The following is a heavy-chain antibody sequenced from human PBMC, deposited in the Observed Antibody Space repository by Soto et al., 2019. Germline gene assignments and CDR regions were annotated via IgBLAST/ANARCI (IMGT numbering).Heavy chain of an antibody. CDR3: ARDHRPRSIAVAGTGTETTDY. D-gene: IGHD6-19*01. CDR2: INPSGGST. CDR1: GYTFTSYY. V-gene: IGHV1-46*01. Sequence: QVQLVQSGAEVKKPGASVKVSCKASGYTFTSYYMHWVRQAPGQGLEWMGIINPSGGSTSYAQKFQGRVTMTRDTSTSTVYMELSSRRAEDTAVYYCARDHRPRSIAVAGTGTETTDYWGQGTLVTVSS. J-gene: IGHJ4*02.